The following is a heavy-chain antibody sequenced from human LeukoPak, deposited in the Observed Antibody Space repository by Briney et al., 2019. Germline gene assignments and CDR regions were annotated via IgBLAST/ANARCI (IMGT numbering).Heavy chain of an antibody. V-gene: IGHV1-2*02. D-gene: IGHD2-15*01. CDR3: ARDMNITVVADY. CDR1: GYTFATYY. CDR2: INPKNGRT. J-gene: IGHJ4*02. Sequence: ASLTVSCKASGYTFATYYMHWVRQAPGQGLEWMGWINPKNGRTSYAQTFQGRVTMTTDTSISTAYMELSRLSSDDTAVYYCARDMNITVVADYWGQGTLVTVSS.